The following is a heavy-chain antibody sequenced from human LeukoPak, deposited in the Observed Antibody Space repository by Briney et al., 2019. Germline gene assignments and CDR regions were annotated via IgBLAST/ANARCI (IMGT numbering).Heavy chain of an antibody. D-gene: IGHD3-3*01. V-gene: IGHV3-53*01. CDR3: ARSDDFWSGYWDY. Sequence: GGSLRLSCAASGFTVGSNYMSWVRQAPGKGLEWVSVIYSGDSTSYADSVKGPFTICRDKSKNTLYLQMNSLRAEDTAVYHCARSDDFWSGYWDYWGQGTLVTVSS. CDR2: IYSGDST. J-gene: IGHJ4*02. CDR1: GFTVGSNY.